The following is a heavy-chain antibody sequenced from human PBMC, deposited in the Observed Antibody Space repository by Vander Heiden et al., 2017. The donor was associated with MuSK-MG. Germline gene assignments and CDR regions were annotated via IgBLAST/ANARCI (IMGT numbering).Heavy chain of an antibody. CDR1: EFTFRNYW. CDR2: VSTDGMTK. D-gene: IGHD2-2*01. J-gene: IGHJ4*02. Sequence: EVQLVESGGGLVQPGGSLRLSCAASEFTFRNYWMHWVRQAPGKGLVWLSRVSTDGMTKNDADSVKGRFTISRDNAKNMMYIKMNSLTVEDTALDDCSPLGYQIENWGQGTMVTVYS. CDR3: SPLGYQIEN. V-gene: IGHV3-74*01.